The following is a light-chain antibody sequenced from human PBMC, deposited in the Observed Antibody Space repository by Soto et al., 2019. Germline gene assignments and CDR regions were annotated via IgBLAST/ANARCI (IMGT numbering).Light chain of an antibody. J-gene: IGKJ2*01. CDR3: KQYNSYSYT. CDR1: QSISSW. Sequence: DIQMTQSPSTLSASVGDRVTITCRASQSISSWLAWYQQKPGKAPKLLIYKASSLESGVPSRFSGSGSGTEFTLTISSLQPDDFATYYCKQYNSYSYTSGQGTKLEIK. CDR2: KAS. V-gene: IGKV1-5*03.